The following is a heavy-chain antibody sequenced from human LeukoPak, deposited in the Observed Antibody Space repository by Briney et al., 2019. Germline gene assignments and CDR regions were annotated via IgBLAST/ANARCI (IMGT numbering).Heavy chain of an antibody. CDR2: ISYTGTYI. J-gene: IGHJ4*02. CDR3: AGRASDSYLLY. CDR1: AFSLNAYN. V-gene: IGHV3-21*04. D-gene: IGHD2-15*01. Sequence: GSLRLSCAASAFSLNAYNMNWVRQAPGKGLEWVSSISYTGTYIYYADSVKGRFTISRDNAQNSLYLQMNSLRAEDTAIYYCAGRASDSYLLYWGQGILVTVSA.